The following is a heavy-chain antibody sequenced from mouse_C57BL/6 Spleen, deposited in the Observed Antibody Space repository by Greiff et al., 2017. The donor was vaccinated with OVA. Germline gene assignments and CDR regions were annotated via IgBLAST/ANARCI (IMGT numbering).Heavy chain of an antibody. Sequence: QVQLQQSGAELVRPGTSVKVSCKASGYAFTNYLIEWVKQRPGQGLEWIGVINPGSGGTNYNEKFKGKATLTADKSSSTAYMQLSSLTSEDSAVYFFARGTGTGSFDVWGTGTTVTVSS. CDR2: INPGSGGT. J-gene: IGHJ1*03. D-gene: IGHD4-1*01. V-gene: IGHV1-54*01. CDR3: ARGTGTGSFDV. CDR1: GYAFTNYL.